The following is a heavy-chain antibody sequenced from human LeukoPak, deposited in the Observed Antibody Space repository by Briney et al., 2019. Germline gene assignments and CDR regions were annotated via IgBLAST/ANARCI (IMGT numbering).Heavy chain of an antibody. J-gene: IGHJ6*02. CDR1: GGSISSYY. Sequence: PSETLSLTCTVSGGSISSYYWSWLRQPAGKGLEWIGRIYTSGSTNSNPSLKSRGTMSVDTSKNQFSLKLSSVTAADTAVYYCARARGGSYPYYYYYGMDVWGQGTTVTVSS. V-gene: IGHV4-4*07. CDR3: ARARGGSYPYYYYYGMDV. CDR2: IYTSGST. D-gene: IGHD1-26*01.